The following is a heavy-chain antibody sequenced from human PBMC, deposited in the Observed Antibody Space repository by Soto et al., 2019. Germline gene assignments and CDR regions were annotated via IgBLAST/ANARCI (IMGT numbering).Heavy chain of an antibody. Sequence: PSETLSLTYTVAGGSISTYYWHWIRQPAGKRLEWIGRIYTSGYTKYNPSPKSRVTMSLDTSKRQFSRKLNSVTAADTAVYYCASEPVAGTDNRFDSWGQGILVTVSS. CDR2: IYTSGYT. D-gene: IGHD6-19*01. J-gene: IGHJ5*01. CDR1: GGSISTYY. CDR3: ASEPVAGTDNRFDS. V-gene: IGHV4-4*07.